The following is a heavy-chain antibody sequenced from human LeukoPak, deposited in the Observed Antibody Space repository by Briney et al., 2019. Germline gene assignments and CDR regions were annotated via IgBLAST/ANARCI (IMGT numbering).Heavy chain of an antibody. CDR2: IASSDST. CDR3: ARREFRGVWYWFDP. J-gene: IGHJ5*02. Sequence: SETLSLTCTVSGDSVSSNNYYWSWIRQPPGKGLEWIGYIASSDSTKYNPSLESRVTISLDTSKNHFSLKLSSVTAADTAVYYCARREFRGVWYWFDPWGQGTLVTVSS. CDR1: GDSVSSNNYY. D-gene: IGHD3-10*01. V-gene: IGHV4-61*03.